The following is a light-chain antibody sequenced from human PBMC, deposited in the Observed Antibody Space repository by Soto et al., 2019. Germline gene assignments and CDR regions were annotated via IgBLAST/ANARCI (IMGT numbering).Light chain of an antibody. CDR2: GNS. CDR1: YSNIGAPYD. CDR3: QSYDSSLGGSYV. Sequence: QLVLTQPPSVSGAPGQRVTISCTGSYSNIGAPYDVHWYQQLPGTAPKLLIYGNSNRPSGVPDRFSGSRSGTSASLAITGLQAEDEADYYCQSYDSSLGGSYVFGTGTKLTVL. J-gene: IGLJ1*01. V-gene: IGLV1-40*01.